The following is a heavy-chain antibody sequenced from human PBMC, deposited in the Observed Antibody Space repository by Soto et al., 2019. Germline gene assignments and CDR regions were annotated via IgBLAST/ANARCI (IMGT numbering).Heavy chain of an antibody. CDR3: ASAIVATGFWYYFDY. Sequence: EVQLVESGGGLVQPGGSLRLSCAASGFTFSSYWMSWVRQAPGKGLEWVANIKQDGSEKYYVDSVKGRFTISRDNAKNSLYLQMNSLRADDTAVYYCASAIVATGFWYYFDYWGQGTLVTVSS. V-gene: IGHV3-7*01. J-gene: IGHJ4*02. CDR1: GFTFSSYW. CDR2: IKQDGSEK. D-gene: IGHD5-12*01.